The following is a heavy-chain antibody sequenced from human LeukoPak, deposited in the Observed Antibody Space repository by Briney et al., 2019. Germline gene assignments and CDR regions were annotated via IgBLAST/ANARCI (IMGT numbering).Heavy chain of an antibody. V-gene: IGHV3-7*03. CDR3: ARDWLVDC. CDR2: IKQDGSEK. Sequence: GGSLRLSCVTSGITFRNYWMSWVRQAPGKGLEWVANIKQDGSEKYYVDSVKGRFTISRDNAKNSLYLQMNSLRAEDTAVYYCARDWLVDCWGQGTLVTVSS. D-gene: IGHD6-19*01. CDR1: GITFRNYW. J-gene: IGHJ4*02.